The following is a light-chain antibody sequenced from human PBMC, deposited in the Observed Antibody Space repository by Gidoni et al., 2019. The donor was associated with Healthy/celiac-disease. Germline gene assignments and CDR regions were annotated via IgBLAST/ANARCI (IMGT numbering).Light chain of an antibody. Sequence: QAVLTQPPSVSGTPGQRVTIACSGTYSSVGTDTVNWYQQFPGAAPRLLILNNSQRPAGVPDRFSGSKSGTAASLAISGRQSEDAADYFCASWEYTLNGPVFGGGTKVTVL. CDR3: ASWEYTLNGPV. CDR1: YSSVGTDT. CDR2: NNS. J-gene: IGLJ3*02. V-gene: IGLV1-44*01.